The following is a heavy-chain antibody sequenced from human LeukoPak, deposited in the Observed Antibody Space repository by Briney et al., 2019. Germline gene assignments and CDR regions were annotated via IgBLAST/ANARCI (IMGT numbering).Heavy chain of an antibody. CDR2: ISSSGSTI. CDR1: GFIFRDYY. Sequence: GGSLRLSCAASGFIFRDYYMSWIRQAPGKGLDWVSYISSSGSTIYYADSVKGRFTISRDNAKNSLYLRMDSLRAEDTAVYYCARGRSYYDSSGFENYWGQGTLVTVSS. V-gene: IGHV3-11*04. CDR3: ARGRSYYDSSGFENY. D-gene: IGHD3-22*01. J-gene: IGHJ4*02.